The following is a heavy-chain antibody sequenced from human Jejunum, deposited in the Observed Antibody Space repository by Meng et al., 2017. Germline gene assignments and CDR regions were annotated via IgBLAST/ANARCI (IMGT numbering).Heavy chain of an antibody. CDR3: ARVRSTASDDF. CDR2: IEQDGSEI. Sequence: GESLKISCAASGFTLNNFWMSWVRQAPGKGLEWVANIEQDGSEIYYADSVKGRFTIYRDNANNSLYLQMSYLGADDTAMYFCARVRSTASDDFWGQGTPVTVSS. V-gene: IGHV3-7*01. CDR1: GFTLNNFW. J-gene: IGHJ4*02. D-gene: IGHD2-15*01.